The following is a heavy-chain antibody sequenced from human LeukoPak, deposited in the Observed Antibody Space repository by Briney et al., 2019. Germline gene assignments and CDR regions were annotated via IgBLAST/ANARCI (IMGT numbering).Heavy chain of an antibody. V-gene: IGHV1-69*13. D-gene: IGHD4-17*01. Sequence: PVKVSCKASGGTFSSYAISWVRQAPGQGLEWMGGIIPIFGTANYAQKFQGRVTITADESTSTAYMELSSLRSEDTAVYYCASPTLYGDYAGEYYFDYWGQGTLVTVSS. J-gene: IGHJ4*02. CDR3: ASPTLYGDYAGEYYFDY. CDR2: IIPIFGTA. CDR1: GGTFSSYA.